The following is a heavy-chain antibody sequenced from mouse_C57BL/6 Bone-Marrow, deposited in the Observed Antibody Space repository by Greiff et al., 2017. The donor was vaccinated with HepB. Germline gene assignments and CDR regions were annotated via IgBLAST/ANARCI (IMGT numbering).Heavy chain of an antibody. V-gene: IGHV5-9-1*02. CDR3: TRIYYDYDDGFFFAY. Sequence: EVMLVESGEGLVKPGGSLKLSCAASGFTFSSYAMSWVRQTPEKRLEWVAYISSGGDYIYYADTVKGRFTISRDNARNTLYLQMSSLKSEDTAMYYCTRIYYDYDDGFFFAYWGQGTLVTVSA. D-gene: IGHD2-4*01. CDR2: ISSGGDYI. J-gene: IGHJ3*01. CDR1: GFTFSSYA.